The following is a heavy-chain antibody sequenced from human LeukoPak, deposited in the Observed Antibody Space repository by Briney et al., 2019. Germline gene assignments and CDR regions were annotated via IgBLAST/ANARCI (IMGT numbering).Heavy chain of an antibody. V-gene: IGHV5-51*01. CDR1: GYSFTSYW. D-gene: IGHD1-26*01. CDR3: ARHSREWELLADY. Sequence: GESPKISCKGSGYSFTSYWIGWVRQMPGEGLEWMGIIYPGDSDTRYSPSFQGQVTISADKSISTAYLQWSSLKASDTAMYYCARHSREWELLADYWGQGTLVTVSS. J-gene: IGHJ4*02. CDR2: IYPGDSDT.